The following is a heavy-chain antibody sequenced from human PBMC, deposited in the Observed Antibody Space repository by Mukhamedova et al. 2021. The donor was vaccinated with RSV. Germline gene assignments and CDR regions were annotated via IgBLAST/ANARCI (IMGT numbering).Heavy chain of an antibody. CDR3: ARDVGDYYDSSGSSSSLHWFDP. J-gene: IGHJ5*02. CDR2: IYYSGST. V-gene: IGHV4-59*01. Sequence: IRQPPGKGLEWIGYIYYSGSTNYNPFLKSRVTISVDTSKNQFSLKLSSVTAADTAVYYCARDVGDYYDSSGSSSSLHWFDPWGQG. D-gene: IGHD3-22*01.